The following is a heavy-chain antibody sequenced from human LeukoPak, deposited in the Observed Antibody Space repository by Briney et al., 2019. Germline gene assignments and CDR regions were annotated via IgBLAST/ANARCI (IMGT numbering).Heavy chain of an antibody. CDR3: AKDRYYYDSSGYYWH. D-gene: IGHD3-22*01. J-gene: IGHJ4*02. Sequence: PGGSLRLSCAASGFTFSSYWMNWVRQAPGKGPVWVSRINGDGSSTNYADSVKGRFTISRDNAKNTLYLQMNSLRAEDTAVYYCAKDRYYYDSSGYYWHWGQGTLVTVSS. CDR1: GFTFSSYW. V-gene: IGHV3-74*01. CDR2: INGDGSST.